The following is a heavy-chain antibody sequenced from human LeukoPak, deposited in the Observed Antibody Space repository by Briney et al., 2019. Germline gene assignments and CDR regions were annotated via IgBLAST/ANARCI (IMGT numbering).Heavy chain of an antibody. CDR2: IYYSGST. CDR1: GGSISSSSYY. Sequence: SETLSLTCTVSGGSISSSSYYWGWIRQPPGKGLEWIGSIYYSGSTYYNPSLKSRVTISVDTSKNQFSLKLSSVTAADTAVYYCARHSTITAAGTLYYFDYWGQGTLVTVSS. CDR3: ARHSTITAAGTLYYFDY. D-gene: IGHD6-13*01. V-gene: IGHV4-39*01. J-gene: IGHJ4*02.